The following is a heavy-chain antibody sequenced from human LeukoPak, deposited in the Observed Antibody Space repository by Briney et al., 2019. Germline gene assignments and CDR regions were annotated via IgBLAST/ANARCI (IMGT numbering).Heavy chain of an antibody. CDR1: GFTFSSYG. CDR2: INHSGST. Sequence: GSLRLSCAASGFTFSSYGMSWVRQPPGKGLEWIGEINHSGSTNYNPSLKSRVTISVDTSKNQFSLKLSSLTAADTAVYYCARGLSSSWYWFDTWGQGTLVTVSS. D-gene: IGHD2-2*01. CDR3: ARGLSSSWYWFDT. J-gene: IGHJ5*02. V-gene: IGHV4-34*01.